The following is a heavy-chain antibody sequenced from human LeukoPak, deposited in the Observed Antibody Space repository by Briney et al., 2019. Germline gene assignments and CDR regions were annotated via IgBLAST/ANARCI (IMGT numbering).Heavy chain of an antibody. J-gene: IGHJ4*02. Sequence: ASVKVSCKASGYTFTAFYIHWVRQAPGQGLEWMGWINPNSGGTNYAQKFQGRVTMTRDTSISTAYMELTDLTSDDTAVYYCAQRTDGGTYSEGWGQGTLVTVSS. CDR1: GYTFTAFY. D-gene: IGHD1-26*01. CDR3: AQRTDGGTYSEG. CDR2: INPNSGGT. V-gene: IGHV1-2*02.